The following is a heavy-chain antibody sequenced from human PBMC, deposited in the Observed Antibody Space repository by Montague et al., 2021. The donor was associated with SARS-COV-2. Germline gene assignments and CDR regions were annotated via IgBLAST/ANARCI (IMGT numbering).Heavy chain of an antibody. CDR2: MHFTGET. J-gene: IGHJ4*02. V-gene: IGHV4-4*07. D-gene: IGHD3-10*01. Sequence: SETLSLTCSVSGDSITNHYWSWIRQPAGKGLEWSGRMHFTGETNFSPFFSSRLTMSADTSKNQFSLKLTSVTAADTAIYFCARDRFDFGAGRQGTIDFWGQGTLVTVSS. CDR3: ARDRFDFGAGRQGTIDF. CDR1: GDSITNHY.